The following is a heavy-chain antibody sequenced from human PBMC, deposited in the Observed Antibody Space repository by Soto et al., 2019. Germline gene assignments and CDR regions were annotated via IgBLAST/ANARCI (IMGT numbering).Heavy chain of an antibody. CDR3: AKYNGDYIQFFDY. V-gene: IGHV3-23*01. Sequence: PGGSLRLSCAASGFTFSGYAMTWVRQAPGKGLEWVSGIKVSGGSTYYADSVKGRFTISRDNSKNTLYLQMNSLRAEDTAVYYCAKYNGDYIQFFDYWGQGTLVNVSS. CDR2: IKVSGGST. CDR1: GFTFSGYA. J-gene: IGHJ4*02. D-gene: IGHD4-17*01.